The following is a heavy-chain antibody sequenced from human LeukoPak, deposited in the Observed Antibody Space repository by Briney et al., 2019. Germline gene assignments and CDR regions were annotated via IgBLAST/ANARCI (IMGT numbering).Heavy chain of an antibody. CDR3: AESTNWGSIYDGFDI. D-gene: IGHD7-27*01. Sequence: ASVKVSCKASGYTFTGYYIHWVRQAPGQGLEWMGCINPNSGGANYAQKFQGRVTMTRDTSISTVYMELSRLKSDDTAVYYCAESTNWGSIYDGFDIWGQGTMVTVAS. V-gene: IGHV1-2*02. J-gene: IGHJ3*02. CDR2: INPNSGGA. CDR1: GYTFTGYY.